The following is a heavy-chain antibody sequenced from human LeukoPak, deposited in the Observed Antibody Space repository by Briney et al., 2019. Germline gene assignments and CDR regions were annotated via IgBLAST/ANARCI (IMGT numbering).Heavy chain of an antibody. Sequence: PGGSLRLSCAASGFTFSSYSMTWVRQAPGKGLEWVSTMSGSGDTIYYADSVKGRFTISRDNSKNTLYLQMNSLRAEDTALYYCAKLEGYCSSSTCHGNWYFDRWGRGTLVTVSS. D-gene: IGHD2-2*01. CDR3: AKLEGYCSSSTCHGNWYFDR. V-gene: IGHV3-23*01. J-gene: IGHJ2*01. CDR2: MSGSGDTI. CDR1: GFTFSSYS.